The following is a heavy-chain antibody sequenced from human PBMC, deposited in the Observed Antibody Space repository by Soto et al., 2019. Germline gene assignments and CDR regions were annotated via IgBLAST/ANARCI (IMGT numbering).Heavy chain of an antibody. D-gene: IGHD2-15*01. CDR2: IVVGSDNT. V-gene: IGHV1-58*01. Sequence: QMQLVQSGPEVKKPGTSLKVSCKASGFTLSSSAVQWVRQARGQGLEWIGWIVVGSDNTNYAQKFQERVTITRDMCTSTVYMKLSRLRSEDTATYYCAAAIRGQPPCFYGMAVWGQGTPVTVSS. CDR3: AAAIRGQPPCFYGMAV. CDR1: GFTLSSSA. J-gene: IGHJ6*02.